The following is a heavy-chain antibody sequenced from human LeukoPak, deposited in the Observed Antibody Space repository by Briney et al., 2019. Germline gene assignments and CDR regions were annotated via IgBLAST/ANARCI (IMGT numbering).Heavy chain of an antibody. D-gene: IGHD6-13*01. CDR3: ARVGSSWDILDY. CDR1: GFTFSSYW. Sequence: GGSLRLSCAASGFTFSSYWMSWVRQAPGKGLEWVANIKEDETEIRYLDSVKGRFTISRDNAKNSLYLQMDSLRAKDTAVYYCARVGSSWDILDYWGQGTLVTVSS. V-gene: IGHV3-7*01. CDR2: IKEDETEI. J-gene: IGHJ4*02.